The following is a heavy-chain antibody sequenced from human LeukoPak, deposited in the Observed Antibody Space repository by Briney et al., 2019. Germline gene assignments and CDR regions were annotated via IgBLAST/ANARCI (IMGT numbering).Heavy chain of an antibody. V-gene: IGHV1-18*01. CDR1: GYTFTSYG. CDR3: ARGRGITFGGVIVNLYFDY. D-gene: IGHD3-16*02. Sequence: ASVKVSCKASGYTFTSYGISWVRQAPGQGLEWMGWISAYNGNTNYAQKLQGRVTMTTDTSTSTAYMELRSLRSDDTAVYYCARGRGITFGGVIVNLYFDYWGQGILVTVSS. CDR2: ISAYNGNT. J-gene: IGHJ4*02.